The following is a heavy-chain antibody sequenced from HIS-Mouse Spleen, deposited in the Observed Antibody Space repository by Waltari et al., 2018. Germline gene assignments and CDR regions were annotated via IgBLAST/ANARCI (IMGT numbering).Heavy chain of an antibody. V-gene: IGHV1-69*04. Sequence: QVQLVQSGAEVKKPGSSVKASCKASGGTFSSYAISWVRQAPGKGLGWMGRSIPILGIANDAQKFQGRVTITADQSTSTAYMELSSLRSEDTAVYYCARDRGLELHAEYFQHWGQGTLVTVSS. CDR3: ARDRGLELHAEYFQH. CDR2: SIPILGIA. D-gene: IGHD1-7*01. J-gene: IGHJ1*01. CDR1: GGTFSSYA.